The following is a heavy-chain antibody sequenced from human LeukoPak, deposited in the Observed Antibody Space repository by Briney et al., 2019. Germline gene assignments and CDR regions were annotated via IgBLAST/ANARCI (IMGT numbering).Heavy chain of an antibody. CDR1: PYSMTSGYY. CDR3: ARIQAVTRGYNHAYYFDY. CDR2: IYHNGKS. D-gene: IGHD5-18*01. Sequence: ETLSLTCTVSPYSMTSGYYWGWIRQSPGRGLEWIGNIYHNGKSYYNPSLKSRVTMSIDTSKKQFSLNLRTATAADTAVYYCARIQAVTRGYNHAYYFDYWGQGTLVTVSS. V-gene: IGHV4-38-2*02. J-gene: IGHJ4*02.